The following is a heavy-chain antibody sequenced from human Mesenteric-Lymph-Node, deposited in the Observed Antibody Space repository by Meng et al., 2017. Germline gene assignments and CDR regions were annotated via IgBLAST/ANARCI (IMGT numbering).Heavy chain of an antibody. J-gene: IGHJ4*02. CDR1: GLTFSDAW. CDR3: AKDGPANYFDS. V-gene: IGHV3-69-1*02. Sequence: EVQLVESGGGLVEPGGSLRLFCAASGLTFSDAWMSWVRQAPGKGLAWVSTISGSGVSIYYADSVKGRFTISRDNAKNSLYLQMNSLKAEDTAVYYCAKDGPANYFDSWGQGTLVTVSS. CDR2: ISGSGVSI.